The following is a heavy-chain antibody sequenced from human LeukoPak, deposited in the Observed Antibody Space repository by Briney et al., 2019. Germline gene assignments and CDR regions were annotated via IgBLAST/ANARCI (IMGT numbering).Heavy chain of an antibody. V-gene: IGHV3-23*01. J-gene: IGHJ4*02. CDR3: ANDWGRLPY. CDR2: SSGSGHST. Sequence: GGSLRLSCAASGFTFSSYAMGWVRQAPGKGLEWISASSGSGHSTYYAHSVKGRFIISRDNSKIMLYLQMNSLKAEDTAVYYCANDWGRLPYWGQGTLVTVSS. CDR1: GFTFSSYA. D-gene: IGHD7-27*01.